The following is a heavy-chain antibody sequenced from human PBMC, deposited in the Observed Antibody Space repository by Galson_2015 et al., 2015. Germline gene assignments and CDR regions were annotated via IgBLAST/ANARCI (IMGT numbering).Heavy chain of an antibody. CDR2: IYPGDSNT. CDR3: ARDFYGSGAYYLDY. Sequence: QSGAEVKKPGESLKISCEGSGYSFTNYWIAWVRQMPGKGLEWMGIIYPGDSNTRYSPSFQGQVTISADKSISTTYLQWSSLKASDTAIYYCARDFYGSGAYYLDYWGPGTLVTVAS. D-gene: IGHD3-10*01. J-gene: IGHJ4*02. CDR1: GYSFTNYW. V-gene: IGHV5-51*01.